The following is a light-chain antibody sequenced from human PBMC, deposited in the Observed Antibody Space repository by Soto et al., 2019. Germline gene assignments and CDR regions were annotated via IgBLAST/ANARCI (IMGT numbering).Light chain of an antibody. CDR1: SSNIGSNT. J-gene: IGLJ1*01. CDR3: AAWDDSLNGPYV. V-gene: IGLV1-44*01. CDR2: SND. Sequence: QSVLTQLPSASGTPGQRVTISCSGSSSNIGSNTVSWYQQFPGTAPKLLIYSNDQRPSVVPDRFSGSKSGTSASLAISGLHSEDEADYYCAAWDDSLNGPYVFGTGTKVTVL.